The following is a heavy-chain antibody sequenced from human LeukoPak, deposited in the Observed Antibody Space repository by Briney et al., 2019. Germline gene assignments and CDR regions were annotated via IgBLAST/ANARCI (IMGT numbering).Heavy chain of an antibody. CDR1: GGTFTSYA. V-gene: IGHV1-69*13. D-gene: IGHD5-12*01. CDR3: ASAPIRGYSGYDTFDY. CDR2: IIPIFGTA. Sequence: SVKVSCKASGGTFTSYAISWVRQAPGQGLEWMGGIIPIFGTANYAQKFQGRVTITADESTSTAYMELSSLRSEDTAVYYCASAPIRGYSGYDTFDYWGQGTLVTVSS. J-gene: IGHJ4*02.